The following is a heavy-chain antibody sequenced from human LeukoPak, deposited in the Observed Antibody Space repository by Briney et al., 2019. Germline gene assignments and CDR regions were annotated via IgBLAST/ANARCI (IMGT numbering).Heavy chain of an antibody. V-gene: IGHV4-61*02. CDR1: GGSISSDSYY. CDR2: IFTSGST. J-gene: IGHJ5*02. CDR3: ARYHSSGYAWFDP. D-gene: IGHD3-22*01. Sequence: SQTLSLTCTVSGGSISSDSYYWSWIRQPAGKGLEWIGRIFTSGSTTYNPSLMSRVTISVDTSKSQFSLKLSSVTAADTAVYYCARYHSSGYAWFDPWGQGALVTVSS.